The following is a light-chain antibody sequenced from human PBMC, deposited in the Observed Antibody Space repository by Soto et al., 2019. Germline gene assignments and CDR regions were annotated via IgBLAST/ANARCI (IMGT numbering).Light chain of an antibody. J-gene: IGLJ2*01. CDR2: EVR. Sequence: QSVLTQPASVSGSPGQSITISCAGTMRDVGAYNLVSWYQQHPGRVPQLIIYEVRNRPSGISFRFSGSKSGNTASLTISGLRAEDEADYYCSSFTSKSTLIFGGGTKVTVL. V-gene: IGLV2-14*01. CDR3: SSFTSKSTLI. CDR1: MRDVGAYNL.